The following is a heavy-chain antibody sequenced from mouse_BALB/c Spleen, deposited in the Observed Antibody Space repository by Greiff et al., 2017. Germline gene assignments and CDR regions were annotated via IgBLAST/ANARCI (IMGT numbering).Heavy chain of an antibody. CDR1: GFSLTSYG. V-gene: IGHV2-2*02. CDR3: ARNGGTTVVALYAMDY. D-gene: IGHD1-1*01. J-gene: IGHJ4*01. Sequence: VQLQQSGPGLVQPSQSLSITCTVSGFSLTSYGVHWVRQSPGKGLEWLGVIWSGGSTDYNAAFISRLSISKDNSKSQVFFKMNSLQANDTAIYYCARNGGTTVVALYAMDYWGQGTSVTVSA. CDR2: IWSGGST.